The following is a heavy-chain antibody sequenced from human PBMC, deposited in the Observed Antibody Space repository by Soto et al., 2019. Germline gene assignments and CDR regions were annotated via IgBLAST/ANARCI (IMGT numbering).Heavy chain of an antibody. J-gene: IGHJ6*03. CDR1: GGSISRGGYY. CDR2: IYYSGGT. V-gene: IGHV4-31*03. Sequence: QVQLQESGPGLVKPSQTLSLTCTVSGGSISRGGYYWSWIRQHPGKRLEWIGYIYYSGGTYYNPSRKSRVTISVDTSENQFSLRLSSVTAADTAVYYCARKDSGYADYMDVWGKGTTVTVSS. CDR3: ARKDSGYADYMDV. D-gene: IGHD5-12*01.